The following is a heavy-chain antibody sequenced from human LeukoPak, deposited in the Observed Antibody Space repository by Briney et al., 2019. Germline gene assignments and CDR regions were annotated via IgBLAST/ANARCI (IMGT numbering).Heavy chain of an antibody. CDR1: GFTFTTYA. Sequence: PGGSLRLSCAASGFTFTTYAMIWVRRVPGKGLEWVSSIVGSGDATYYADSVKGRFTISRDNSENTVYLQVNSLRADDTAVYYCARLSGTSGTTSRVLHYWGQGALVTVSS. J-gene: IGHJ4*02. V-gene: IGHV3-23*01. CDR2: IVGSGDAT. D-gene: IGHD1-1*01. CDR3: ARLSGTSGTTSRVLHY.